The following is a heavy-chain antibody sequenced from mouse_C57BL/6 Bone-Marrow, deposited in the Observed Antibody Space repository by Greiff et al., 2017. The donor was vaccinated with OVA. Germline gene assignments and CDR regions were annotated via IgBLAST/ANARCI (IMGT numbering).Heavy chain of an antibody. D-gene: IGHD1-1*01. J-gene: IGHJ1*03. Sequence: QVHVKQSGPELVKPGASVKISCKASGYSFTSYYIHWVKQRPGQGLEWIGWIYPGSGNTKYNEKFKGKATLTADTSSSTAYMQLSSLTSEDSAVYYCARLGYYGSSYDWYFDVWGTGTTVTVSS. CDR2: IYPGSGNT. CDR3: ARLGYYGSSYDWYFDV. CDR1: GYSFTSYY. V-gene: IGHV1-66*01.